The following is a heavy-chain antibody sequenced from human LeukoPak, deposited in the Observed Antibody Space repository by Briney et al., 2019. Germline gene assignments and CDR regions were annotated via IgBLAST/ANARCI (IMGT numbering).Heavy chain of an antibody. D-gene: IGHD2-15*01. J-gene: IGHJ4*02. CDR1: GFTFSSYA. CDR2: ISYDGSNK. V-gene: IGHV3-30*04. CDR3: ARSRYCSGGSCFDY. Sequence: PGRSLRLSCAASGFTFSSYAMHWVRQAPGKGLEWVAVISYDGSNKYYAESVKGGFTISRDNSKNTLYLQMNSLRAEDTAVYYCARSRYCSGGSCFDYWGQGTLVTVSS.